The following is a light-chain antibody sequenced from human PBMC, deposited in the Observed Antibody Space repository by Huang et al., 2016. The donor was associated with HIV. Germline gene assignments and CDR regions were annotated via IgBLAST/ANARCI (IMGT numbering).Light chain of an antibody. J-gene: IGKJ2*01. CDR1: QSVLFRSNNKNY. CDR3: QQYYSTPH. CDR2: WAS. Sequence: DIVMTQSPDSLAVSLGERAPINCKSNQSVLFRSNNKNYLAWYQQKPRHPPKLLIYWASTRESGVPDRFSGSGSGTDFTLTISSLHAEDVAVYYCQQYYSTPHFGQGTKLEIK. V-gene: IGKV4-1*01.